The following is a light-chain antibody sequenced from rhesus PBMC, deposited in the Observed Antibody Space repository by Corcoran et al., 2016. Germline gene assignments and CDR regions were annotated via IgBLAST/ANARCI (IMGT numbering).Light chain of an antibody. CDR3: QQYDSAPWT. Sequence: DIQMTQSPSSLSASVVDRVTITCRVSQAISSWLAWYQQKPVKAPQLLIYKAASLQTGAPSRFIGGGSGTDFTLTIRRLQPEDFATYYCQQYDSAPWTFGQGTKVEIK. CDR2: KAA. CDR1: QAISSW. J-gene: IGKJ1*01. V-gene: IGKV1-21*01.